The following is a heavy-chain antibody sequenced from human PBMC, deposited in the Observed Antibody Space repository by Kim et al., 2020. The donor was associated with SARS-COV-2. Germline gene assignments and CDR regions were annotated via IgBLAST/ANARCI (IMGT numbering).Heavy chain of an antibody. CDR1: GGSISSSSYY. D-gene: IGHD6-19*01. J-gene: IGHJ5*02. CDR2: IYYSGST. CDR3: ARQGLGDPEQWHPVGWFDP. Sequence: SETLSLTCTVSGGSISSSSYYWGWIRQPPGKGLEWIGSIYYSGSTYYNPSLKSRVTISVDTSKNQFSLKLSSVTAADTAVYYCARQGLGDPEQWHPVGWFDPWGQGTLVTVSS. V-gene: IGHV4-39*01.